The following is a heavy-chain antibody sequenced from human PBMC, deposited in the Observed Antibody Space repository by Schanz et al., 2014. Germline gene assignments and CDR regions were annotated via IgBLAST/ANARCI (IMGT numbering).Heavy chain of an antibody. J-gene: IGHJ6*02. Sequence: QVQLQESGPGLVKPSETLSLTCTFSGGSISDYYWSWIRQPPGKELEWIGYMHYSGSTNYNPSLKCRVTISLYTSKIQSSLNLCSVTAADTAVYYCARRYCGPTGCYSGAVYAMHAWGQGTTVTVSS. CDR2: MHYSGST. CDR3: ARRYCGPTGCYSGAVYAMHA. D-gene: IGHD2-2*01. V-gene: IGHV4-59*08. CDR1: GGSISDYY.